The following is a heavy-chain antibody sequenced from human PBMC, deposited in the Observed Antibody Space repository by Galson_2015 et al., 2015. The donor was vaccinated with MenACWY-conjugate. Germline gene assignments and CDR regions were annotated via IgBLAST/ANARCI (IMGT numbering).Heavy chain of an antibody. Sequence: ALRVSCEAYGFTFSSYSMNWVRQAPGKGLEWVGQISSISSTIYYADNVKGRFTISRDNASNTLYLQMNSLRAEDTAVYDCAIAFLSLFYSWGQATLFTVSS. CDR3: AIAFLSLFYS. J-gene: IGHJ4*02. CDR2: ISSISSTI. D-gene: IGHD2/OR15-2a*01. CDR1: GFTFSSYS. V-gene: IGHV3-48*01.